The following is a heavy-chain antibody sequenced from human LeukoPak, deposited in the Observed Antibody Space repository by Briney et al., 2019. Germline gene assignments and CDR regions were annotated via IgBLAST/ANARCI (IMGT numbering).Heavy chain of an antibody. J-gene: IGHJ4*02. CDR1: GFTFSSYA. Sequence: GGSLRLSCAASGFTFSSYAMSWVRQAPGKGLEWVSAISGSGSSTYYADSVKGRFTISRDNSKNTLFLQMNSLRAEDTAVYYCAKANYDFWSGYLFPFDYWGQGTLVTVSS. V-gene: IGHV3-23*01. CDR3: AKANYDFWSGYLFPFDY. CDR2: ISGSGSST. D-gene: IGHD3-3*01.